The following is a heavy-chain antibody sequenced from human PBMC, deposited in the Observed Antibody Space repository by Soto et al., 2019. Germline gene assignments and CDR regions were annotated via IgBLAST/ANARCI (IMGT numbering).Heavy chain of an antibody. D-gene: IGHD2-8*02. CDR1: GFNFSTHS. Sequence: EVQLVQSGGGLGQPGGSLRLSGVASGFNFSTHSMNWVRQAPGKGLQWVSYISRSGSSANYPDSVKGRFTISRDNGKNSLYLQINSLRDEDAAVYYCTRDLVLVTSATGAFDVWGQGSMVTVSS. V-gene: IGHV3-48*02. CDR2: ISRSGSSA. CDR3: TRDLVLVTSATGAFDV. J-gene: IGHJ3*01.